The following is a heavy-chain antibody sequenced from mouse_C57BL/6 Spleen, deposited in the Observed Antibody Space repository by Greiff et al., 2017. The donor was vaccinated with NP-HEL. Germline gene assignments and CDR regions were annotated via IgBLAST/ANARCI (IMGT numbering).Heavy chain of an antibody. D-gene: IGHD2-3*01. J-gene: IGHJ2*01. CDR3: ARDQGGYYVFDY. CDR2: INYDGSST. V-gene: IGHV5-16*01. CDR1: GFTFSDYY. Sequence: EVKLMESEGGLVQPGSSMKLSCTASGFTFSDYYMAWVRQVPEKGLEWVANINYDGSSTYYLDSLKSRFIISRDNAKNILYLQMSSLKSEDTATYYCARDQGGYYVFDYWGQGTTLTVSS.